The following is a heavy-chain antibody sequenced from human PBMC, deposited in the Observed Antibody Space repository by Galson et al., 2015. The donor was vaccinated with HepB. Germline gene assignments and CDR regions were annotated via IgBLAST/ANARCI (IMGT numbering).Heavy chain of an antibody. CDR1: GYTFTGYY. D-gene: IGHD2-2*01. CDR3: ASSPLGYCSSTSCLKFDY. V-gene: IGHV1-2*02. Sequence: SVKVSCKASGYTFTGYYMHWVRQAPGQGLEWMGWINPNSGGTNYAQKFQGRVTMTRDTSISTAYMELSRLRSDDTAVYYCASSPLGYCSSTSCLKFDYWGQGTLVTVSS. CDR2: INPNSGGT. J-gene: IGHJ4*02.